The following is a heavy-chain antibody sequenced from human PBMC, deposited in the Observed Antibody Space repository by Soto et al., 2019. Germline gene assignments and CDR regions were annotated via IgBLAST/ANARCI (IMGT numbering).Heavy chain of an antibody. CDR3: ARDLRPADY. D-gene: IGHD2-2*01. Sequence: EVQLVESGGGLIQPGGSLRLSCAASGFTFRSYWMHWVRQAPGKGLVWVSRIDRAGTSTGYADSVRGRFTISRDNAKNTLFLQMNSLKVEDTAVYYCARDLRPADYWGQGILVSVSS. V-gene: IGHV3-74*01. CDR2: IDRAGTST. J-gene: IGHJ4*02. CDR1: GFTFRSYW.